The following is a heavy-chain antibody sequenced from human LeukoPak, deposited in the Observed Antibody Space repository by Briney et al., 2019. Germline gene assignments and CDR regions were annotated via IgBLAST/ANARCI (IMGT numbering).Heavy chain of an antibody. CDR3: ARVRTRGLMEDAFDI. V-gene: IGHV1-2*02. CDR2: INPNSGGT. J-gene: IGHJ3*02. Sequence: GASVKVSCTASGYTFTGYYMHWVRQAPGQGLEWMGWINPNSGGTNYAQKFQGRVTMTRETSISTAYMELSSLRSEDTSVYYCARVRTRGLMEDAFDIWGQGTMVTVSS. CDR1: GYTFTGYY. D-gene: IGHD3-10*01.